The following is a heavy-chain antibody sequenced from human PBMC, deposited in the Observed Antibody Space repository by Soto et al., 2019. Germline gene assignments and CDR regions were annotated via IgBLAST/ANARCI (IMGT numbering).Heavy chain of an antibody. J-gene: IGHJ6*02. Sequence: EVQLLESGGGLVQPGGSLRLSCAASGFTFSSYDMSWVRQAPGKGLEWVSAISGSGGSTYYADSVKGRFTISRDNSKNTLYLQMNSLRAEDTAVYYCAKGRWLQQNYGMDVWGQGTTVTVSS. V-gene: IGHV3-23*01. CDR1: GFTFSSYD. CDR2: ISGSGGST. D-gene: IGHD5-12*01. CDR3: AKGRWLQQNYGMDV.